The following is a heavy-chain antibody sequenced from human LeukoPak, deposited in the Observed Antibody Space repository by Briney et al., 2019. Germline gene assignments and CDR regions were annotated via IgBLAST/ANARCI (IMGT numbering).Heavy chain of an antibody. CDR3: ARSATRTVSHVDR. CDR1: GFTFSSYS. J-gene: IGHJ5*02. CDR2: ISGSGTTK. V-gene: IGHV3-48*01. Sequence: GGSLRLSCAASGFTFSSYSTYWVRQTPGKGLEWVSYISGSGTTKYYADSVRGRFTFSRDNAKNSVYLQMNSLRGEDTAVYFCARSATRTVSHVDRWGQGTVVTASS. D-gene: IGHD4-17*01.